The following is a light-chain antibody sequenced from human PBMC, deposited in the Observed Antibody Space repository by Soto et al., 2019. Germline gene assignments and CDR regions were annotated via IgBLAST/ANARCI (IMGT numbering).Light chain of an antibody. V-gene: IGLV2-14*01. J-gene: IGLJ2*01. CDR3: ISYTSSNTRV. CDR2: EVS. CDR1: SSDVGGYRF. Sequence: QSVLTQPASVSGSPGQSITISCTGTSSDVGGYRFVSWYQQHPGKAPKLMIYEVSNRPSGVSNRFSGSKSGNTASLTISGLQAEDEADYYCISYTSSNTRVFGGGTK.